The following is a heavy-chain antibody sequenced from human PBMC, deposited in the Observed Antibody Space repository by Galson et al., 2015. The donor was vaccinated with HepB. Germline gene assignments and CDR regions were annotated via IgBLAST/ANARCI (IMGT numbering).Heavy chain of an antibody. V-gene: IGHV3-74*01. D-gene: IGHD2-15*01. CDR3: AREGYCSGGSCYSIYYYYMDV. J-gene: IGHJ6*03. CDR1: GFTFSSYW. Sequence: SLRLSCAASGFTFSSYWMHWVRQAPGKGLVWVSRINSDGSSTSYADSVKGRFTISRDNAKNTLYLQMNSLRAEDTAVYYCAREGYCSGGSCYSIYYYYMDVWGKGTTVTVSS. CDR2: INSDGSST.